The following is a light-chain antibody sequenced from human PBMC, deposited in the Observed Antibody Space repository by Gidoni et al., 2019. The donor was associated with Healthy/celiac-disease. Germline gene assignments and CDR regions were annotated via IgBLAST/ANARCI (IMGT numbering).Light chain of an antibody. CDR1: SSDVGSYNL. CDR2: EGS. J-gene: IGLJ2*01. Sequence: QSALTQPASVSGSPGQSITISCTGTSSDVGSYNLVSWYQQHPGKAPKLMIYEGSKRPSGVSNRFSVSKSGNTASLTISGLQAEDEADYYCCSYAGSSTLVFGGGTKLTVL. V-gene: IGLV2-23*01. CDR3: CSYAGSSTLV.